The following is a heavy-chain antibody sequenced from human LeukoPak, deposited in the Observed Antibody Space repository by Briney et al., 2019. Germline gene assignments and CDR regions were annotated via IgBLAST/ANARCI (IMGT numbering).Heavy chain of an antibody. CDR2: ISYDGSNK. V-gene: IGHV3-30*03. D-gene: IGHD2-21*02. J-gene: IGHJ4*02. CDR1: GFTFSSYG. CDR3: AREYRTVTAHFDY. Sequence: GGSLRLSCAASGFTFSSYGMHWVRQAPGKGLEWVAVISYDGSNKYYADSVKGRFTISRDNSKNTLYLQMNSLRAEDTAVYYCAREYRTVTAHFDYWGQGTLVTVSS.